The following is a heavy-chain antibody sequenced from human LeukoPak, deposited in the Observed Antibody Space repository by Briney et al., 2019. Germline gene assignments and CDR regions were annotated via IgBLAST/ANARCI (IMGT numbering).Heavy chain of an antibody. CDR1: GYTFTGYY. CDR2: INPNSGGT. J-gene: IGHJ4*02. V-gene: IGHV1-2*02. Sequence: ASVKVSCKASGYTFTGYYMHWVRQAPGQGLEWMGWINPNSGGTNYAQKFQGRVTMTRDTSISTAYMELSWLTSDDTAMYYCARDSIPAADLSFDFWGQGTLVTVSS. D-gene: IGHD6-13*01. CDR3: ARDSIPAADLSFDF.